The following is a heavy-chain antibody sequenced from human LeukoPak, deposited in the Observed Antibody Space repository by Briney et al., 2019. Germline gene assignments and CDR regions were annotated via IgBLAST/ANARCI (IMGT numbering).Heavy chain of an antibody. CDR1: GSTLSDLS. CDR3: VTDRGRLFWYCDL. D-gene: IGHD2-21*02. V-gene: IGHV1-24*01. J-gene: IGHJ2*01. Sequence: ASVKVSLMVSGSTLSDLSIHWVRQAPGKGLEYVGGSDPEDGETFHAQNFQGRVTMTEDTSIDTAYMELSSLRSEDTAVYYCVTDRGRLFWYCDLCGRGTPVTVSS. CDR2: SDPEDGET.